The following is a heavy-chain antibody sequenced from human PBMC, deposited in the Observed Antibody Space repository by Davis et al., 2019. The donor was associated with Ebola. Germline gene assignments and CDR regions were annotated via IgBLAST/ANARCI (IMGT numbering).Heavy chain of an antibody. J-gene: IGHJ4*02. CDR1: GFTFSESW. Sequence: PGGSLRLSCAASGFTFSESWMAWVRQAPGKGLEWLANMLHDGSEKYSAGPVKGRFTISRDSAKNSLYLQMNSLRDEDTAVYYCAREGIFGVVNLDYWGQGTLVTVSS. CDR3: AREGIFGVVNLDY. CDR2: MLHDGSEK. D-gene: IGHD3-3*01. V-gene: IGHV3-7*01.